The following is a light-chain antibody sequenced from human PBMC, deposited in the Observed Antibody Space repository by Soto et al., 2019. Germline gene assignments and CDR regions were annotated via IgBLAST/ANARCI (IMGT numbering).Light chain of an antibody. CDR1: QSVSSSY. CDR2: GAS. CDR3: QQYGSSPGT. J-gene: IGKJ1*01. V-gene: IGKV3-20*01. Sequence: EIVLTQSPGTLSLSPGERATLSCRASQSVSSSYLAWYQQKPGQAPRLLIYGASSRATGIPDRFSGSGSGTDFTLPISSLEHEDFAVYYCQQYGSSPGTFGEGTKVEI.